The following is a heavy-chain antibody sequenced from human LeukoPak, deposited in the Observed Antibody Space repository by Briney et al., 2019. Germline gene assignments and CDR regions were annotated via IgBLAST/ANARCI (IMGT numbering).Heavy chain of an antibody. V-gene: IGHV3-21*01. D-gene: IGHD3-10*01. CDR2: ISSSTSYI. CDR1: GFTFSSYS. J-gene: IGHJ4*02. CDR3: VRDRLEFYGSGSYPPDY. Sequence: GGSLRPSCAASGFTFSSYSMNWVRQAPGKGLDWVSSISSSTSYIYYADSVKGRFTISRDNAKNSLYLQMNSLRAEDTAVYYCVRDRLEFYGSGSYPPDYWGQGTLVTVSS.